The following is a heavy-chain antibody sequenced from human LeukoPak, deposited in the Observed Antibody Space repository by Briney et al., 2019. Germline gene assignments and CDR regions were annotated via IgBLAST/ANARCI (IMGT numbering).Heavy chain of an antibody. V-gene: IGHV3-48*03. Sequence: PGGSLRLSCAASGFPFRTYEINWVRQAPGKGLEWVSFISSDGSIIYYADSVKGRFTISRDNAKNSLFLQMSSLRADDTAIYYCARAGELRYMDVWGKGTAVTVSS. CDR2: ISSDGSII. CDR3: ARAGELRYMDV. J-gene: IGHJ6*03. CDR1: GFPFRTYE. D-gene: IGHD3-16*01.